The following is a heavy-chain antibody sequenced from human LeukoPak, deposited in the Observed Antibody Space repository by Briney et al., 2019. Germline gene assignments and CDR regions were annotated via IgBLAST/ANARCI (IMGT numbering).Heavy chain of an antibody. D-gene: IGHD2-15*01. CDR1: GGSFSGYY. V-gene: IGHV4-34*01. Sequence: SETLSLTCAVYGGSFSGYYWSWIRQPPGKGLVWIGEINHSGSTNYNPSLKSRVTISVDTSKNQFSLKLSSVTAADTAVYYCAREGSAYGMDVWARGPRSPSP. CDR2: INHSGST. CDR3: AREGSAYGMDV. J-gene: IGHJ6*02.